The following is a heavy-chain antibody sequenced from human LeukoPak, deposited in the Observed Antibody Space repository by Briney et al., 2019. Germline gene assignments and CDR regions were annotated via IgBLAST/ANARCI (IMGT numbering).Heavy chain of an antibody. D-gene: IGHD6-6*01. CDR2: INDSGSP. CDR3: AREYRYYMDV. CDR1: GGSFNGYF. J-gene: IGHJ6*03. Sequence: PSETLSLTCAVYGGSFNGYFWSWIRQPPGKGLEWIGEINDSGSPNYNPSLKSRVTISVDTSKNQFSLKLSSVTAADTAVYYCAREYRYYMDVWGKGTTVTVSS. V-gene: IGHV4-34*01.